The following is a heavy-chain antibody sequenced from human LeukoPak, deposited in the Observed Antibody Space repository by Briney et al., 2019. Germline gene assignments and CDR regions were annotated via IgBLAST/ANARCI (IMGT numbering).Heavy chain of an antibody. D-gene: IGHD2-21*01. CDR3: ASYLRNYGVIGH. J-gene: IGHJ1*01. Sequence: GGSLRLFCELSGFRFSECWMRWARQARGKGLEWVANIKQGGSEKYYVDSVKGRFTISRDNAKNSLYLQMNTLRGDDTAVYYCASYLRNYGVIGHWGQGTLVTVFS. CDR1: GFRFSECW. V-gene: IGHV3-7*01. CDR2: IKQGGSEK.